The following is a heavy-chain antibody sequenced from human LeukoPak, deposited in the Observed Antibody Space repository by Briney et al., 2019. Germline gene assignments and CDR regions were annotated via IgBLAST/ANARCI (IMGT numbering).Heavy chain of an antibody. CDR2: IYTSGST. V-gene: IGHV4-4*07. D-gene: IGHD3-3*01. CDR1: GGSISSYY. CDR3: AGGNDFWSGYSDY. Sequence: SETQSLTCTVSGGSISSYYWSWVRQAAGKGLEWIGRIYTSGSTNYNPSLKSRVTMSVDTSKNQFSLKLSSVTAADTAVYYCAGGNDFWSGYSDYWGQGTLVTVSS. J-gene: IGHJ4*02.